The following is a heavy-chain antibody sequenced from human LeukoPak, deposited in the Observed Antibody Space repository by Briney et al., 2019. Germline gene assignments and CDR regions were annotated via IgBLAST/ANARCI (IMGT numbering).Heavy chain of an antibody. CDR3: AREGYCTVVSCSV. D-gene: IGHD2-8*02. CDR2: IYTDGSA. J-gene: IGHJ6*04. Sequence: PGGSLRLSCTGSGFSVYSHNYMNWVRQAPGKGLEWVSLIYTDGSAYYADSVKGRFTLSRDISRNTLYLQMNNLRAEDTAAYYCAREGYCTVVSCSVWGKGTTVTVSS. CDR1: GFSVYSHNY. V-gene: IGHV3-53*01.